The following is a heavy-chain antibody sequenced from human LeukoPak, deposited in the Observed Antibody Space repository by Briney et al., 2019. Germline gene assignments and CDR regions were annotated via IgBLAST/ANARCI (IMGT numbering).Heavy chain of an antibody. CDR1: GFTFSRHW. J-gene: IGHJ4*02. D-gene: IGHD3-10*01. CDR2: INSDGSTT. V-gene: IGHV3-74*01. CDR3: ARGGVAGGNDY. Sequence: PWGSLRLSCAASGFTFSRHWMHWVRQAPGKGLEWLSFINSDGSTTSHAESVKGRFTISRDNAKNTLHLQMNSLRAEDTAVYYCARGGVAGGNDYWGQGTLVTVSS.